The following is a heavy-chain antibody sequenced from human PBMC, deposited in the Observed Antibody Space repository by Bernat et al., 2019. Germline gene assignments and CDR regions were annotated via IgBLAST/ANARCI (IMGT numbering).Heavy chain of an antibody. D-gene: IGHD1-14*01. CDR2: IYYSGST. J-gene: IGHJ4*02. V-gene: IGHV4-39*01. Sequence: QLQLQESGPGLVKPSETLSLTCTVSGGSIRSSSYYWGWMRQPPGKVLEWIGSIYYSGSTSYNPSLKSRVTISLDTSKNQLSLKLSSVTAADTAVYYCARHYGRYGRFDYWGQGTLVTVSS. CDR1: GGSIRSSSYY. CDR3: ARHYGRYGRFDY.